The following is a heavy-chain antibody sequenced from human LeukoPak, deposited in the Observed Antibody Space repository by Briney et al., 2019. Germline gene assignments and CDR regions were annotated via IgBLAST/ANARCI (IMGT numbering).Heavy chain of an antibody. V-gene: IGHV3-21*01. D-gene: IGHD6-19*01. CDR3: ARDREWLAHFDY. CDR1: GFTFSSYG. J-gene: IGHJ4*02. Sequence: PGGTLRLSCAASGFTFSSYGMSWVRQAPGKGLEWVSAISSSSSYIYYADSVKGRFTISRDNAKNSLYPQMNSLRAEDTAVYYCARDREWLAHFDYWGQGTLVTVSS. CDR2: ISSSSSYI.